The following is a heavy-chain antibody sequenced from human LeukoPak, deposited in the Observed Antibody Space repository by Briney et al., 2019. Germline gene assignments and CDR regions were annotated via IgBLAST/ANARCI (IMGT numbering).Heavy chain of an antibody. J-gene: IGHJ4*02. CDR2: ISGSGGST. V-gene: IGHV3-23*01. D-gene: IGHD3-22*01. Sequence: GGSLRLSCAASGFTFSSYAMSWVRQAPGKGLKWVSGISGSGGSTYYADSVKGRFTISRDNSKNTLYLQMNSLRAEDTAVYYRAKGGLYYYDSSGYFDYWGQGTPVTVSS. CDR1: GFTFSSYA. CDR3: AKGGLYYYDSSGYFDY.